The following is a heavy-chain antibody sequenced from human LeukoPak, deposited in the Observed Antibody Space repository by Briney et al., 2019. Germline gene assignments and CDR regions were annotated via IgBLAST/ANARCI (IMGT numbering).Heavy chain of an antibody. CDR1: GGSFRGYY. CDR3: ARGPGPGIAVAGPYNLFDP. CDR2: INHSGST. V-gene: IGHV4-34*01. D-gene: IGHD6-19*01. J-gene: IGHJ5*02. Sequence: SETLSLTCAVYGGSFRGYYWSWIRQPPGKGLEWIGEINHSGSTNYNPSLKSRVTISVDTSKNQFSLKLSSVTAADTAVYYCARGPGPGIAVAGPYNLFDPWGQGTLVTVSS.